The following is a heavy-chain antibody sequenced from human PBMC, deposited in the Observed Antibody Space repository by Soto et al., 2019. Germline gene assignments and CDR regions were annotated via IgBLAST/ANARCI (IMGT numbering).Heavy chain of an antibody. CDR3: ARGVVVDFDP. CDR1: GGSISGYY. D-gene: IGHD2-21*01. J-gene: IGHJ5*02. V-gene: IGHV4-59*01. Sequence: SETLSLTCTVSGGSISGYYWSWIRQPPGKGLEWIGYIYYSGHTKYNPSLESRVTMSLHTFKNQFSLQLNSVTAADTAVYYCARGVVVDFDPWGQGTLVTVSS. CDR2: IYYSGHT.